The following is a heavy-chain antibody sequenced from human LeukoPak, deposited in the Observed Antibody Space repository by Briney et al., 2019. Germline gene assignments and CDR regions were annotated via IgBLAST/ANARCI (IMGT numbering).Heavy chain of an antibody. CDR2: ISSCCTAI. J-gene: IGHJ4*02. CDR1: GFTFSDYY. CDR3: ARDGRFLESMGGD. D-gene: IGHD3-3*01. Sequence: GGXLRLSCAASGFTFSDYYMSWLGQAPGKGLEGVSYISSCCTAIYSASSFHRRFTISRHNAKSSLYLQMNSLRAEDTAVYYCARDGRFLESMGGDWGQATLVTVSS. V-gene: IGHV3-11*04.